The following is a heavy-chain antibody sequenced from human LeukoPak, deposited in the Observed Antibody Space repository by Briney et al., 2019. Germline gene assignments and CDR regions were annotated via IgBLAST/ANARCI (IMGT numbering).Heavy chain of an antibody. Sequence: SVKVSCKASGGTFSSYAISWVRQAPGQGLEWMGRIIPILGIANYAQKFQGRVTITADKSTSTAYMELSSLRSEDTAVYYCARVGDLPYFDLSQQYYFDYWGQGTLLTVS. V-gene: IGHV1-69*04. CDR2: IIPILGIA. D-gene: IGHD3-9*01. CDR3: ARVGDLPYFDLSQQYYFDY. CDR1: GGTFSSYA. J-gene: IGHJ4*02.